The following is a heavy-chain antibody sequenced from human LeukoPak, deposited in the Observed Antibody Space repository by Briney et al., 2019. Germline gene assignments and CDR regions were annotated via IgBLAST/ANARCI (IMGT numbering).Heavy chain of an antibody. V-gene: IGHV4-61*02. CDR3: ARRRLWCYY. CDR2: IYTSGST. D-gene: IGHD4/OR15-4a*01. CDR1: GGSISSGSYG. J-gene: IGHJ4*02. Sequence: SETLSLTWTVSGGSISSGSYGWSWIRQPAGKGLEWIGRIYTSGSTNYNPSLKSRVTISVDTSKNQFSLKLSSVTAAHTALYYWARRRLWCYYWGQGTVDTVSS.